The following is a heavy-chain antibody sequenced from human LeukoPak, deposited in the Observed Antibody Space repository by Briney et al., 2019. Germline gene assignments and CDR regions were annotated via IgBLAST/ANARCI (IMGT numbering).Heavy chain of an antibody. CDR1: GFTFKNYD. Sequence: GGSLRLSCAASGFTFKNYDMSWGRQAAGKGLEWVSAISGTGGSTYYADTVKGRFTISIDNSKNTLYVQMNSLSAEDTAIYYCASNYYVSGGYPPRGFWGQGTTVTVS. CDR2: ISGTGGST. J-gene: IGHJ6*02. CDR3: ASNYYVSGGYPPRGF. V-gene: IGHV3-23*01. D-gene: IGHD3-10*01.